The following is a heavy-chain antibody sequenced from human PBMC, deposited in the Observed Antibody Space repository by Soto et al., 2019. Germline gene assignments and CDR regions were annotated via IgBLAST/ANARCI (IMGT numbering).Heavy chain of an antibody. CDR2: INPSGGST. V-gene: IGHV1-46*03. CDR3: ARNYCSSTSCYADYYYYYYYMDV. J-gene: IGHJ6*03. Sequence: GASVKVSCKASGYTFTSYYMHWVRQAPGQGLEWMGIINPSGGSTSYAQKFQGRVTMTRDTSTSTVYMELSSLRSEDTAVYYCARNYCSSTSCYADYYYYYYYMDVWGKGTTVTVSS. CDR1: GYTFTSYY. D-gene: IGHD2-2*01.